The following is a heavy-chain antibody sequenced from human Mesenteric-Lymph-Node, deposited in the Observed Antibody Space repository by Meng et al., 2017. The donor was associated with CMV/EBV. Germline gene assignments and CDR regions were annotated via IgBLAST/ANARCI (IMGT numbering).Heavy chain of an antibody. D-gene: IGHD2-2*01. J-gene: IGHJ6*02. CDR2: IKQDGSKK. Sequence: GGSLRLSCAASGFTFSSYWMSWVRQAPGKGLEWVANIKQDGSKKYYVDSVKGRFTISRDNAKNSLYLQMNSLRAEDTAVYYCARDAPSPVGYCSSTSCYYYYYYGMDVWGQGTTVTVSS. CDR1: GFTFSSYW. V-gene: IGHV3-7*01. CDR3: ARDAPSPVGYCSSTSCYYYYYYGMDV.